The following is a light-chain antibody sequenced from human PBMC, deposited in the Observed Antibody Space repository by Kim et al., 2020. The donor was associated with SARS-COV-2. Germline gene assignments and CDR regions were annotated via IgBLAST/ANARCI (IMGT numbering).Light chain of an antibody. V-gene: IGKV1-16*01. J-gene: IGKJ4*02. CDR1: QDITKR. Sequence: VGDRVTITCRASQDITKRLAWFQQKPGEAPKSLIYAASNVQSGVPSRFSGSGSETDFTLTISSLQPEDVATYYCQHYNSYPLTFGGGTKVDIK. CDR3: QHYNSYPLT. CDR2: AAS.